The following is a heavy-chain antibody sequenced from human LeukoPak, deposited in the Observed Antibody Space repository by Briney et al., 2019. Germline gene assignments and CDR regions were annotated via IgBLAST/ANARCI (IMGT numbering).Heavy chain of an antibody. V-gene: IGHV4-4*07. CDR2: IYTSGST. CDR1: GGSISSYY. D-gene: IGHD3-3*01. CDR3: ARGSRPPPHYDFWSGYYTAPNWFDP. J-gene: IGHJ5*02. Sequence: SETLSLTCTVSGGSISSYYWSWIRQPAGKGLEWIGRIYTSGSTNYNPSLKSRVTMSVDTSKNQFSLKLSSVTAADTAVYYCARGSRPPPHYDFWSGYYTAPNWFDPWGQGTLVTVSS.